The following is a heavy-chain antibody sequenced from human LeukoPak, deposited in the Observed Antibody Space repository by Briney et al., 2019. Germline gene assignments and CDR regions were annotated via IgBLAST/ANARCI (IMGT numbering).Heavy chain of an antibody. Sequence: SVKVSCKASGGTFSSYAISWVRQAPGQGLEWMGGIIPIFGTANYAQKFQGRVTITADKSTSTAYMELSSLRSDDTAVYYCARAGGYSYGYPYWGQGTLVTVSS. V-gene: IGHV1-69*06. J-gene: IGHJ4*02. CDR2: IIPIFGTA. CDR1: GGTFSSYA. CDR3: ARAGGYSYGYPY. D-gene: IGHD5-18*01.